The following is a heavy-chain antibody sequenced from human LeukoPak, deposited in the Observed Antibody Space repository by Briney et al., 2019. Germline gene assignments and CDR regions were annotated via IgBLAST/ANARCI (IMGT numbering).Heavy chain of an antibody. CDR2: IYYSGST. Sequence: PSETLSLTCTVSGGSMSSYYWSWIRLPPGKGLEWIGYIYYSGSTKYNPSLKSRVTISVDTSKNQFSLKLSSVTAADTAMYYCARRGGSFDGPPDYWGQGTLVTVSS. CDR1: GGSMSSYY. J-gene: IGHJ4*02. D-gene: IGHD2-15*01. CDR3: ARRGGSFDGPPDY. V-gene: IGHV4-59*08.